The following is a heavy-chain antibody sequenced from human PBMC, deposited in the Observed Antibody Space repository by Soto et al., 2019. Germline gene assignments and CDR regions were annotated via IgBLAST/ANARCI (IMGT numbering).Heavy chain of an antibody. J-gene: IGHJ6*03. CDR3: AKDKTTTYYYYYMDV. Sequence: SLRLSCAASGFTFSSYGMHWVRQAPGKGLEWVAVISYDGSNKYYADSVKGRFTISRDNSKNTLYLQMNSLRAEDTAVYYCAKDKTTTYYYYYMDVWGKGTTVTVSS. CDR2: ISYDGSNK. V-gene: IGHV3-30*18. D-gene: IGHD4-17*01. CDR1: GFTFSSYG.